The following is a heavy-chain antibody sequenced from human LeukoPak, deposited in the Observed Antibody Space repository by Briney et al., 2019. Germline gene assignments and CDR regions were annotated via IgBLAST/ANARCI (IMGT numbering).Heavy chain of an antibody. V-gene: IGHV3-23*01. CDR1: GFTFSSYA. Sequence: GGSLRLSCAASGFTFSSYAMCWVRQAPGKGLQWVSSITSSGANTYYADSVKGRFTISRDNSKNTLYLQMNSLRAEDTAVYYCAKDRGYCSSTSCYNYYYYGMDVWGKGTTVTVSS. CDR2: ITSSGANT. J-gene: IGHJ6*04. CDR3: AKDRGYCSSTSCYNYYYYGMDV. D-gene: IGHD2-2*01.